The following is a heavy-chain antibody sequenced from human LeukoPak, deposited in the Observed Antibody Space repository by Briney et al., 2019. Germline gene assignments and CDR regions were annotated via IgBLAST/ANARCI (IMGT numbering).Heavy chain of an antibody. Sequence: PGGTLRLSCAASGFTFSSYGMHWVRQAPGKGLEWVAVISYDGSNKYYADSVKGRFTISRDNSKNTLCLQMNSLRAEDTAVYYCARDHYSGYGKFDYWGQGTLVTVSS. V-gene: IGHV3-30*19. J-gene: IGHJ4*02. CDR2: ISYDGSNK. CDR3: ARDHYSGYGKFDY. D-gene: IGHD5-12*01. CDR1: GFTFSSYG.